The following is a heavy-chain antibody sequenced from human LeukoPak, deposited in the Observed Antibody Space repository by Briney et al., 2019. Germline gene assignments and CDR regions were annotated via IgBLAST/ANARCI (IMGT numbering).Heavy chain of an antibody. CDR2: IYTSGST. J-gene: IGHJ4*02. CDR1: GGSISSSSYY. CDR3: ARHPLHYDFWSGYYFDY. V-gene: IGHV4-39*01. D-gene: IGHD3-3*01. Sequence: SETLSLTCTVSGGSISSSSYYWGWIRQPPGKGLEWIGGIYTSGSTNYIPSLKSRVTMSVDTSKNQFSLKLSSVTAADTAVYYCARHPLHYDFWSGYYFDYWGQGTLVTVSS.